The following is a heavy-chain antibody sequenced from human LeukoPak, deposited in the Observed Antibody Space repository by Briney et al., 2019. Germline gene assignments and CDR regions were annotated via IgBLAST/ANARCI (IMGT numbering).Heavy chain of an antibody. CDR2: IIPILGIA. Sequence: ASVKVSCKASGGTFSSYAISWVRQAPGQGLEWMGRIIPILGIANYAQKFQGRATITADKSTSTAYMELSSLRSEDTAVYYCARGGAYSGSYFLDYWGQGTLVTVSS. D-gene: IGHD1-26*01. J-gene: IGHJ4*02. V-gene: IGHV1-69*04. CDR1: GGTFSSYA. CDR3: ARGGAYSGSYFLDY.